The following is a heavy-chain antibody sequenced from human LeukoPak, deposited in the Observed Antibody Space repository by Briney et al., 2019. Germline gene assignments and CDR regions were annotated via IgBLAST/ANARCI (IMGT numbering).Heavy chain of an antibody. D-gene: IGHD3-3*01. J-gene: IGHJ5*02. CDR3: ARDFGQGYSNWFDP. CDR1: GDSVSSNSAA. V-gene: IGHV6-1*01. CDR2: TYYRSKWYN. Sequence: SQTLSLTFAISGDSVSSNSAAWNWIRQSPSRGLEWLGRTYYRSKWYNEYALSVNSRITINPDTSKNQFSLQLNSVTLEDTAVYYCARDFGQGYSNWFDPWGQGTLVTVSS.